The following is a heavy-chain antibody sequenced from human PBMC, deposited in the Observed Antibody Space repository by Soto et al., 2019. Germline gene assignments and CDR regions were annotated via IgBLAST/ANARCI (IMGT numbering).Heavy chain of an antibody. CDR2: ISGSGDST. D-gene: IGHD2-15*01. V-gene: IGHV3-23*01. Sequence: GGSLILSCAASGFTFNNYAMTWVRQTPGKGLEWVSSISGSGDSTYYADSVKGRFTISRDNSKNTLYLQMNSLRAEDTAVYYCAKEVPLSCVVVVAECPWFDPWGQGTLVTVSS. J-gene: IGHJ5*02. CDR1: GFTFNNYA. CDR3: AKEVPLSCVVVVAECPWFDP.